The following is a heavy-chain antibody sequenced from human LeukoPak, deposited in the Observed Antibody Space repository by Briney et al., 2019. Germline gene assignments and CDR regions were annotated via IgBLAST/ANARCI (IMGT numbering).Heavy chain of an antibody. D-gene: IGHD6-13*01. CDR3: ARSQRPGYSSSWYLGAGFDI. V-gene: IGHV1-2*02. J-gene: IGHJ3*02. Sequence: GASVKVSCKVSGYTLTELSMHWVRQAPGQGLEWIGWINPKSGDSNHVQKFQGRVTMTRDTSISTAYMELNRLTSDDTAVFYCARSQRPGYSSSWYLGAGFDIWGQGTMVTVSS. CDR2: INPKSGDS. CDR1: GYTLTELS.